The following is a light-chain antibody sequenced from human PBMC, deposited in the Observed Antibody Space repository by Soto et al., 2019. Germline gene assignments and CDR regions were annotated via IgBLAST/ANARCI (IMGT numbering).Light chain of an antibody. V-gene: IGKV3-20*01. CDR2: NAF. J-gene: IGKJ4*01. CDR1: QSVGNNY. CDR3: QQYGSPPT. Sequence: EIVLTQSPGTLSLSPGERATLSCRAGQSVGNNYVAWYQQKPGQAPRLLIYNAFSRATGIPDRFSGSGSGPDFTLVISRLEPEDSAVYYCQQYGSPPTFGGGTRVEI.